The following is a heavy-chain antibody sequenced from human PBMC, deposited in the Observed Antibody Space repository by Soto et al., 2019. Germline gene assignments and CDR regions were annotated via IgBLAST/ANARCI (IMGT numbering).Heavy chain of an antibody. Sequence: SETLSLACTVSGGSISSGGYYWSWIRQHPGKGLEWIGYIYYSGSTYYNPSLKSRVTISVDTSKNQFSLKLSSVTAADTAVYYCAREEYSSSSGGYYYYYYMDVWGKGTTVTVSS. CDR1: GGSISSGGYY. V-gene: IGHV4-31*03. CDR3: AREEYSSSSGGYYYYYYMDV. CDR2: IYYSGST. J-gene: IGHJ6*03. D-gene: IGHD6-13*01.